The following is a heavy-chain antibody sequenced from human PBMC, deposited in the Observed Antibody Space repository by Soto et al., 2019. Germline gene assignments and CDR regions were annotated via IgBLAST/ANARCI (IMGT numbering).Heavy chain of an antibody. V-gene: IGHV1-69*01. CDR2: IIPMFGIP. J-gene: IGHJ3*01. CDR3: ARGGTSGWLKGAYDV. D-gene: IGHD6-13*01. Sequence: QVQLVQSGAEVKKPGSSVKVSCKASGGTLNKHAITWVRRAPGQGLEWLGGIIPMFGIPNYPQKFQGRVTITADDSTNTSHMELHSLTSDDTGVYYCARGGTSGWLKGAYDVWGQGTLVTVSS. CDR1: GGTLNKHA.